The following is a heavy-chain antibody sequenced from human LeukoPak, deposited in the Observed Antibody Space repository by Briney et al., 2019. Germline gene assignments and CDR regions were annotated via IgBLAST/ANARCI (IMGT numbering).Heavy chain of an antibody. V-gene: IGHV3-30*03. Sequence: GGSLRLSCAASGFTFSSYGMHWVRQAPGKGLEWVAVISYDGSNKYYADSVKGRFTISRDNSQNTLYLQMNSLRAEDTAVYYCARVSPSIAVAGTANSWGQGTLVTVSS. D-gene: IGHD6-19*01. CDR2: ISYDGSNK. CDR3: ARVSPSIAVAGTANS. CDR1: GFTFSSYG. J-gene: IGHJ5*02.